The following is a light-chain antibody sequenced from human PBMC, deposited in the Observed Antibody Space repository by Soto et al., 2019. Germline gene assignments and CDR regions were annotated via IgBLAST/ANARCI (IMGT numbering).Light chain of an antibody. CDR3: CSYAGSSTV. CDR2: HRS. Sequence: QSALTQPASVSGSPGQSITISCTGTSSDVGSYNLVSWYQQHTGKAPKHMIHHRSKRPSGVSNRFAGSKSGNTASLTISGLEAEDESGYYCCSYAGSSTVFGGGTKLTVL. J-gene: IGLJ2*01. CDR1: SSDVGSYNL. V-gene: IGLV2-23*01.